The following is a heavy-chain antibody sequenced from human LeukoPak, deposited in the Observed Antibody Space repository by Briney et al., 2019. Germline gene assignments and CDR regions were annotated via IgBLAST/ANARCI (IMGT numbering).Heavy chain of an antibody. J-gene: IGHJ6*03. CDR2: IYHSGST. CDR1: GYSISSGYY. V-gene: IGHV4-38-2*02. CDR3: ARHVAYYYGSGGTYYYYYYMDV. Sequence: PSETLSLTCTVSGYSISSGYYWGWIRQPPGKGLEWIGSIYHSGSTYYNPSLKSRVTISVDTSKNQFSLKLSSVTAADTAVYYCARHVAYYYGSGGTYYYYYYMDVWGKGTTVTISS. D-gene: IGHD3-10*01.